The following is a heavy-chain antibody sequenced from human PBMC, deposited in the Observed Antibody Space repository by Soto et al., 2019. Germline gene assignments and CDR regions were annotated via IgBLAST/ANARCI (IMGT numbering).Heavy chain of an antibody. D-gene: IGHD5-12*01. CDR3: GRDFRVGGYDSIDY. J-gene: IGHJ4*02. Sequence: QVQLVESGGGVVQPGRSLRLSCAASGFTFSSYGMHWVRQAPGKGLEWVAVISYDGSNKYYADSVKGRFTISRDNSKNALYLQMNSLRAEDAAVYYCGRDFRVGGYDSIDYWGQGTLVTVSS. CDR2: ISYDGSNK. V-gene: IGHV3-30*03. CDR1: GFTFSSYG.